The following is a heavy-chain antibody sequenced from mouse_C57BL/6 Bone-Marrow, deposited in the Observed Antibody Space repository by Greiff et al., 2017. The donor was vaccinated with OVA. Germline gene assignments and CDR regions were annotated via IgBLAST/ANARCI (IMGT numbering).Heavy chain of an antibody. Sequence: VKLMESGPGLVAPSQSLSISCTVSGFSLTSYAISWVRQPPGQGLEWLGVIWPGGGTTYNSDRKSRLSISKDNSTSKVFLKMNSLQTDDTARYYCASATDSSGAWFAYWGQGTLVTVSA. CDR2: IWPGGGT. J-gene: IGHJ3*01. D-gene: IGHD3-2*01. CDR1: GFSLTSYA. V-gene: IGHV2-9-1*01. CDR3: ASATDSSGAWFAY.